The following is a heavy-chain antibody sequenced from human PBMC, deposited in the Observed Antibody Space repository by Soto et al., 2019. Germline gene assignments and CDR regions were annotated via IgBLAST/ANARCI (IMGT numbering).Heavy chain of an antibody. Sequence: SETLSLTCAVNGGSFREYYWSWLRQPPGKGLEWIGEINQSGTTHYNPSLKRRINISIDTSKNQFSLNLTSVTAADTATYYCARDIITVIGGEIYYYFGMDVWGQGTTVTVSS. V-gene: IGHV4-34*01. CDR1: GGSFREYY. D-gene: IGHD3-10*01. CDR2: INQSGTT. CDR3: ARDIITVIGGEIYYYFGMDV. J-gene: IGHJ6*02.